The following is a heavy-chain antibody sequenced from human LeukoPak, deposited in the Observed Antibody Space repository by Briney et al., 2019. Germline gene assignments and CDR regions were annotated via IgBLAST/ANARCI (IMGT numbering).Heavy chain of an antibody. CDR2: INYSGNT. J-gene: IGHJ3*02. Sequence: SETLSLTCTVSGGSISSYYWSWIRQPPGKGLEWIGYINYSGNTKYNLSLKSRLTISIDTSKNQFSLKLSSVTAADTAVYYCARRGYSYGYGAFDIWGQGTMVTVSS. V-gene: IGHV4-59*08. CDR3: ARRGYSYGYGAFDI. CDR1: GGSISSYY. D-gene: IGHD5-18*01.